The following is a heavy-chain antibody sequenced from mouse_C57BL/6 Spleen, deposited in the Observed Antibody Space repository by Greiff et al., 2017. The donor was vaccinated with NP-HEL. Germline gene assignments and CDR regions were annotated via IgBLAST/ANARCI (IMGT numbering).Heavy chain of an antibody. CDR1: GFNFKDYY. D-gene: IGHD2-4*01. CDR3: ARYYDYDEAMDD. J-gene: IGHJ4*01. Sequence: EVQLQQSGAELVKPGASVKLSCTASGFNFKDYYMHWVKQRPEQGLEWIGRIDPEAGETKYASKFQGKATITAYTSSNPAYLQLSSLTSEDNDVYYCARYYDYDEAMDDWGQGATVTVSS. V-gene: IGHV14-2*01. CDR2: IDPEAGET.